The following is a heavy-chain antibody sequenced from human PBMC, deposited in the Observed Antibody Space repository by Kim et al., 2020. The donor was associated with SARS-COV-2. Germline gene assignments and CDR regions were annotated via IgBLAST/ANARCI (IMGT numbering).Heavy chain of an antibody. Sequence: SGPTLVKPTQTLTLTCTFSGFSLSTSGVGVGWIRQPPGKALEWLALIYWDDDKRYSPSLKSRLTITKDTSKNQVVLTMTNMDPVDTATYYCAHRPTIAAAGYFQHWGQGTLVTVSS. V-gene: IGHV2-5*02. J-gene: IGHJ1*01. CDR3: AHRPTIAAAGYFQH. CDR1: GFSLSTSGVG. CDR2: IYWDDDK. D-gene: IGHD6-13*01.